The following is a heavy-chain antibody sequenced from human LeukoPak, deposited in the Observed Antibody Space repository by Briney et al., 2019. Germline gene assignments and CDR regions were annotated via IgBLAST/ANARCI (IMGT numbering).Heavy chain of an antibody. CDR2: ISGSGGST. CDR1: GFTFSSYA. V-gene: IGHV3-23*01. CDR3: AKDERGSSSWYNWFDP. J-gene: IGHJ5*02. D-gene: IGHD6-13*01. Sequence: GGSLRLSCAASGFTFSSYAMSWVRQAPGKGLEWVSAISGSGGSTYYADSVKGRFTISRDNSKNTLYLQMNSLRAEDTAVYYCAKDERGSSSWYNWFDPWGQGTLVTVSS.